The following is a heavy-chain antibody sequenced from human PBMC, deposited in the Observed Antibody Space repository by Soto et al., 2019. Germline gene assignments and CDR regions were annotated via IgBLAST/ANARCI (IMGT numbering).Heavy chain of an antibody. CDR1: GFTFSDYE. CDR3: AREGGFDWFYP. Sequence: EVHLVESGGGLVQPGGSLRLSCAASGFTFSDYEMNWVRQAPGKGLEWVSYISLSGTTIHYADSVKGRFTISRDNAKNSVYLQMNSLRVEDTAIYYCAREGGFDWFYPWGKGTLVTVSS. CDR2: ISLSGTTI. J-gene: IGHJ5*02. V-gene: IGHV3-48*03.